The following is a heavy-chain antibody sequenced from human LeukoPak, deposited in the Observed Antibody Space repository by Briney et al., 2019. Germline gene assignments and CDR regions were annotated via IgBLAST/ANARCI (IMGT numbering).Heavy chain of an antibody. V-gene: IGHV3-21*01. D-gene: IGHD6-19*01. CDR3: ARGRAVAGTGYGY. CDR1: GFTFSSYS. J-gene: IGHJ4*02. CDR2: ISSSSSYI. Sequence: GGSLRLSCAASGFTFSSYSMNWVRHAPGKGLEWVSSISSSSSYIYYADSVKGRFTISRDNAKNSLYLQMNSLRAEDTAVYYCARGRAVAGTGYGYWGQGTLVTVSS.